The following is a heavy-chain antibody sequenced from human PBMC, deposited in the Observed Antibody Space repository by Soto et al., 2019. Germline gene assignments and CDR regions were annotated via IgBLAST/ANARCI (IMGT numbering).Heavy chain of an antibody. CDR2: IDYIGRA. CDR3: AREVKSAAASDAFDS. Sequence: SDTLSLTCTVSGGSLSSDNYFWSWIRQHPGKGLEWIGYIDYIGRAYYNPSLKSRVTTSVDTSKNQFSLRLSSVTVADTATYYCAREVKSAAASDAFDSWGQVKVVT. V-gene: IGHV4-31*03. CDR1: GGSLSSDNYF. D-gene: IGHD2-15*01. J-gene: IGHJ3*02.